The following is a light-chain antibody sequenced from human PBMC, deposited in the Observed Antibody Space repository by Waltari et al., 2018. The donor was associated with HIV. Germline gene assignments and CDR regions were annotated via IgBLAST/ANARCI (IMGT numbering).Light chain of an antibody. J-gene: IGKJ1*01. CDR1: QSVSSN. V-gene: IGKV3-15*01. Sequence: EIVMTQYPATLSVSPGERATLSCRASQSVSSNLAWYQQKPGQAPRLLIYGASTRATGIPARFSGSGSGTEFTLTISSLQSEDFVVYYCQQYNNWWTFGQGTKVEIK. CDR2: GAS. CDR3: QQYNNWWT.